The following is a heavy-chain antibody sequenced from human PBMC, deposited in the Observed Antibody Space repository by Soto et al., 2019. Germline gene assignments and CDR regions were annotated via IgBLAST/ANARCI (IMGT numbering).Heavy chain of an antibody. CDR3: SRAYYYDSSGYYYLSDAFDI. CDR2: ISAYNGNT. V-gene: IGHV1-18*04. Sequence: QVQLVQSGAEVKKPGASVKVSCKASGYTFTSYGISWVRQAPGQGLEWMGWISAYNGNTNYAQKLQGRVTMTTGPSTSTDYMELRSLRSDDTAVYYCSRAYYYDSSGYYYLSDAFDIWGQGTMVTVSS. D-gene: IGHD3-22*01. J-gene: IGHJ3*02. CDR1: GYTFTSYG.